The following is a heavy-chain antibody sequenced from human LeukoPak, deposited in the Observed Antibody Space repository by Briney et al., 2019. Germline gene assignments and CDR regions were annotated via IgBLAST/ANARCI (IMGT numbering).Heavy chain of an antibody. J-gene: IGHJ6*03. CDR2: IYPDDSDT. V-gene: IGHV5-51*01. Sequence: GESLKISCKGSGYSFTSYWIGWVRQVPGKGLEWMGIIYPDDSDTRYSPSFEGQVIISVDKSISTAYLQWSSLKASDTATYYCARHGHGYNGVCYSNYYYYMDVWGKRTAVTVSS. CDR3: ARHGHGYNGVCYSNYYYYMDV. CDR1: GYSFTSYW. D-gene: IGHD2-8*01.